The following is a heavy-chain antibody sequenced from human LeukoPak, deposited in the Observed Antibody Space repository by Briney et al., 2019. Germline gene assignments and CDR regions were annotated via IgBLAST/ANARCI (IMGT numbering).Heavy chain of an antibody. CDR1: GFTFSSFG. CDR3: AKGACSSSSCYAILHY. J-gene: IGHJ4*02. CDR2: IPYGGSDK. V-gene: IGHV3-30*02. Sequence: GGSLRLSCAASGFTFSSFGMHWVRQAPGKGLEWVTFIPYGGSDKYYADSVKGRFTISRDNSKNTLYLQMNSLRAEDTAVYYCAKGACSSSSCYAILHYWGQGTLVTVSS. D-gene: IGHD2-2*01.